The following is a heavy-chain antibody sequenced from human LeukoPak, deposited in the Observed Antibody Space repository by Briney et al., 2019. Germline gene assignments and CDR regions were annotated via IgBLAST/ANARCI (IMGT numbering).Heavy chain of an antibody. CDR2: IIPEETTT. J-gene: IGHJ4*02. Sequence: GGSLRLLCALSGFTFSKYWMDWVRQAPGKGLVWVSRIIPEETTTTYADSVKGRFTISRDNAKNTLYVEMDSLRVDDTAVYYCAKGGCEPFDYWGQGTLVTISS. CDR3: AKGGCEPFDY. V-gene: IGHV3-74*01. CDR1: GFTFSKYW.